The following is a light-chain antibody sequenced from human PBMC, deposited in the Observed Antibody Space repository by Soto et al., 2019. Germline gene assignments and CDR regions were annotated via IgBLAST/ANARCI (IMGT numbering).Light chain of an antibody. V-gene: IGKV4-1*01. J-gene: IGKJ2*01. CDR1: QRIFYSTNHKDY. CDR3: QQYFSPPYT. Sequence: DIVMTQSPDALAVSLGERATINCKSSQRIFYSTNHKDYLAWYQQKPGQPPKVLIYWASTRESGVPDRFSGSGSGTDFTLSISSLQAEDVAVYYCQQYFSPPYTFGQGTKLEIE. CDR2: WAS.